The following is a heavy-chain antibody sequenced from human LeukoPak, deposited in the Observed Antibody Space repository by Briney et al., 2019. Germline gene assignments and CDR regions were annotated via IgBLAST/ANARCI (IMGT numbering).Heavy chain of an antibody. CDR1: GYTFTGYF. CDR3: ARGYIVGALTDI. D-gene: IGHD1-26*01. Sequence: ASVKVSCKASGYTFTGYFIHWVRRAPGQGLEWMGWINPNSGGTNFAQNFQGRVTMVRDTSISTAYMELSRLRSDDTAVYYCARGYIVGALTDIWGQGTTVTVSS. CDR2: INPNSGGT. V-gene: IGHV1-2*02. J-gene: IGHJ3*02.